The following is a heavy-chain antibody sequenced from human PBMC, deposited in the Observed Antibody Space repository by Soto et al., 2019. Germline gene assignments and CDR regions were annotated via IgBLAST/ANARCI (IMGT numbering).Heavy chain of an antibody. D-gene: IGHD3-22*01. CDR3: TSFDSNGYYPQNHY. CDR1: GGSFSSFS. J-gene: IGHJ4*02. V-gene: IGHV1-69*01. CDR2: IIPILDTA. Sequence: QVILAQSGAEVKKPGSSVKVSCKVSGGSFSSFSINWVRRAPGQRFEWMGGIIPILDTANFTQKFQDRVTFTADESTATAYMTLSSLTSEATAFYYCTSFDSNGYYPQNHYWGPGTQVTVSS.